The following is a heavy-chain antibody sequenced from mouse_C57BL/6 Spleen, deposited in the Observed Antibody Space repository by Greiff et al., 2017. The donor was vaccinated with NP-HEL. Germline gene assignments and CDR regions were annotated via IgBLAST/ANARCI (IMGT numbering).Heavy chain of an antibody. V-gene: IGHV5-9-1*02. CDR3: TRGGSITTVVATRFDY. CDR1: GFTFSSYA. CDR2: ISSGGDYI. Sequence: EVMLVESGEGLVKPGGSLKLSCAASGFTFSSYAMSWVRQTPEKRLEWVAYISSGGDYIYYADTVKGRFTISRDNARNTLYLQMSSLKSEDTAMYYCTRGGSITTVVATRFDYWGQGTTLTVSS. J-gene: IGHJ2*01. D-gene: IGHD1-1*01.